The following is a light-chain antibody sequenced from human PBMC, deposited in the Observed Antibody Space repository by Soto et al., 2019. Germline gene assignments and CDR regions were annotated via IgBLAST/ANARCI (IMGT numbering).Light chain of an antibody. V-gene: IGKV1-39*01. J-gene: IGKJ1*01. CDR1: QNINNY. Sequence: DIQRTQSPSSLSASVGDRVTMTCRASQNINNYLNWYQQKPGKAPKLLIFAAANLEIGIPSRFSGSGSGTDFTLSISNLQPEDFATYFCQQTYVTPPWAFGQGTKVDIK. CDR2: AAA. CDR3: QQTYVTPPWA.